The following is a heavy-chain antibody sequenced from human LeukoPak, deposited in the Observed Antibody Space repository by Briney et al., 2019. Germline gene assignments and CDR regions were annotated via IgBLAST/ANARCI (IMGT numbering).Heavy chain of an antibody. V-gene: IGHV4-59*01. CDR2: IYYSGST. Sequence: SETLSLTCPVSGGSISSYYWSWIRQPPGKGLEWIGYIYYSGSTNYNPSLKSRVTISVDTSKNQFSLKLSSVTAADTAVYYCARGYSGYESFDYWGQGTLVTVSS. J-gene: IGHJ4*02. CDR1: GGSISSYY. CDR3: ARGYSGYESFDY. D-gene: IGHD5-12*01.